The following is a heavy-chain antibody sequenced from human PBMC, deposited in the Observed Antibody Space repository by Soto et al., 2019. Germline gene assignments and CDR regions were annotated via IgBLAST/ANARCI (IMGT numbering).Heavy chain of an antibody. Sequence: GGSLRLSCAASGFTFSTYVMHWVRQAPGKGLEWVAVISYDESSKYYADSVKGRFTISRDNSKNTLYLQMNSLRAEDTAVYYCAKDSRPLSSGYNYAPFGYWGQGTLVTVSS. CDR3: AKDSRPLSSGYNYAPFGY. CDR1: GFTFSTYV. D-gene: IGHD3-22*01. V-gene: IGHV3-30*18. J-gene: IGHJ4*02. CDR2: ISYDESSK.